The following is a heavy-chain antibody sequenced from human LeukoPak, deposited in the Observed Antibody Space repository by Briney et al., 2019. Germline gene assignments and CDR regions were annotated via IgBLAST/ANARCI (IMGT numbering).Heavy chain of an antibody. CDR1: GFTFSSYA. CDR2: ISGSGGST. V-gene: IGHV3-23*01. J-gene: IGHJ4*02. D-gene: IGHD6-13*01. Sequence: PGGSLRLSCAASGFTFSSYAMSWVRQAPGKGLEWVSAISGSGGSTYYADSVKGRFTISRDNSKNTLYLQMNSLRAEETAVYYCARPHSSSWKFDYWGQGTLVTVSS. CDR3: ARPHSSSWKFDY.